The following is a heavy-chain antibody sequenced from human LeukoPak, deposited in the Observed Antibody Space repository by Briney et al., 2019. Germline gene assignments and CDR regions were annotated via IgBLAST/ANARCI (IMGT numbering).Heavy chain of an antibody. CDR3: ARRPLGGMDV. CDR1: GGSFSGDY. CDR2: KNHSRSK. J-gene: IGHJ6*01. V-gene: IGHV4-34*01. Sequence: SQTLSLTCAVYGGSFSGDYSGWIRHPPGRGLEWIGEKNHSRSKKYNPPLKSRVHISVDPSKNQCARRVNSGTAADTAVYYCARRPLGGMDVWGQGTRVSVS. D-gene: IGHD7-27*01.